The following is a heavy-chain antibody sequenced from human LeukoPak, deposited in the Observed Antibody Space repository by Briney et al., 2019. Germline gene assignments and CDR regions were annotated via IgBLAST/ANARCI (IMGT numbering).Heavy chain of an antibody. Sequence: ASVKVSCKASGYSFTSFGSSWVRQAPGHGLEWMGWINPYNGNTNYTERLQGRVTMTRDTSISTAYMELSRLRSDDTAVYYCARGIGSIYYDSSGYDDWFDPWGQGTLVTVSS. CDR2: INPYNGNT. CDR3: ARGIGSIYYDSSGYDDWFDP. J-gene: IGHJ5*02. CDR1: GYSFTSFG. V-gene: IGHV1-18*01. D-gene: IGHD3-22*01.